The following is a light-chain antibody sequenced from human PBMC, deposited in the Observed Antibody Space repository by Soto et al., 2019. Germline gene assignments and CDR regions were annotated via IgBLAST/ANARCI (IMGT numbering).Light chain of an antibody. CDR3: SSYTSSNTLL. Sequence: QSALTQPVSVSGSPGQSITISCTGTSSDVGGYNHVSWYQQHPGKAPKLMIYEVSDRPSGVSNRFSGSKSGNTASLTISGLQAEDEADYYCSSYTSSNTLLFGGGTKVTVL. J-gene: IGLJ2*01. V-gene: IGLV2-14*01. CDR1: SSDVGGYNH. CDR2: EVS.